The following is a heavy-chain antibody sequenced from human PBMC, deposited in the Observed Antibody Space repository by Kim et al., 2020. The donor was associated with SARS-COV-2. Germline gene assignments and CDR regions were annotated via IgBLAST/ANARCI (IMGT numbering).Heavy chain of an antibody. D-gene: IGHD6-19*01. CDR2: IYSGGST. CDR3: ARSPPYSTMAVTYTRDDY. V-gene: IGHV3-66*01. J-gene: IGHJ4*02. Sequence: GGSLRLSCAASGFTVSSNYMSWVRQAPGKGLEWVSVIYSGGSTYYADSVKGRFTISRDNSKNTLYLQMNSLRAEDTAVYYCARSPPYSTMAVTYTRDDYWGQGTLVTVSS. CDR1: GFTVSSNY.